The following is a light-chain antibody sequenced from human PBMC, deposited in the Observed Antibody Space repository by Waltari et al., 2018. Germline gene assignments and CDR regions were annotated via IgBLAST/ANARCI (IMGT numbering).Light chain of an antibody. CDR1: QDISNQ. CDR3: QETNTFPIT. V-gene: IGKV1D-12*01. Sequence: DIQMTQSPSSVSASVGDTVTITCRASQDISNQLTWYQQKPGKAPKFLIYDASTLESGAPSRFSGSGSGTDFTLTVRSLQPEDFATYYCQETNTFPITFGQVTRLEIK. CDR2: DAS. J-gene: IGKJ5*01.